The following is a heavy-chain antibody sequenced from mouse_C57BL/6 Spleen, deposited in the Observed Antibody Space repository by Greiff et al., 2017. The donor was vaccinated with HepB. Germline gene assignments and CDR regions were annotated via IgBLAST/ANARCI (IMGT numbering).Heavy chain of an antibody. V-gene: IGHV1-26*01. CDR3: VYYDYDGLAY. D-gene: IGHD2-4*01. Sequence: VQLQQSGPELVKPGASVKISCKASGYTFTDYYMNWVKQSHGKSLEWIGDINPNHGGTSYNQKFKGKATLTVDKSSRTAYMELRSLTSEDSAVYYCVYYDYDGLAYWGQGTLVTVSA. J-gene: IGHJ3*01. CDR1: GYTFTDYY. CDR2: INPNHGGT.